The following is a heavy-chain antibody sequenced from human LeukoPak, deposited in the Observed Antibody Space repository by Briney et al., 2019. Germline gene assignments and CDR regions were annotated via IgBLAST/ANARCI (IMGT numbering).Heavy chain of an antibody. CDR3: ARVHSGSYSLKS. D-gene: IGHD1-26*01. Sequence: PSETLSLTCTVSGGSISSYYWSWIRQPPGKGLEWIGYIYYSGSTNYNPSLKSRVTISVDTSKNQFSLKLSSVTAADTAVNYCARVHSGSYSLKSWGQGTLVTVSS. CDR2: IYYSGST. J-gene: IGHJ4*02. CDR1: GGSISSYY. V-gene: IGHV4-59*01.